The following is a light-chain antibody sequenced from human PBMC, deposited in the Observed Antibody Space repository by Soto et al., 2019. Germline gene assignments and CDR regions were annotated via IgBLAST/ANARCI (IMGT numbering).Light chain of an antibody. V-gene: IGKV1-39*01. CDR1: QRISSY. CDR3: QQSYSAPWT. Sequence: DIQMTQSPSSLSASVGDRVTITCRASQRISSYLNWYQQKPGKAPKLLIYAASSLQSGVPSSFSGSGSGTDFTLTISSLQPDYFATYYCQQSYSAPWTFGQGTKVEIK. J-gene: IGKJ1*01. CDR2: AAS.